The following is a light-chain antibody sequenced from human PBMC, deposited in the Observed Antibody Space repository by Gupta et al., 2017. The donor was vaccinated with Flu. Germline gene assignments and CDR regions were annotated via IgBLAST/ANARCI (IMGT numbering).Light chain of an antibody. V-gene: IGKV3-11*01. Sequence: EIVLTQYPATLSLSPGERATLSCRASQSVSSYLAWYQQKPGQAPRLLIYDASTMPTGIPARFSGSGSGTDFTLTISSLEPEDFAVYYCQQRSNWPPTFGQGTKVEIK. J-gene: IGKJ1*01. CDR1: QSVSSY. CDR2: DAS. CDR3: QQRSNWPPT.